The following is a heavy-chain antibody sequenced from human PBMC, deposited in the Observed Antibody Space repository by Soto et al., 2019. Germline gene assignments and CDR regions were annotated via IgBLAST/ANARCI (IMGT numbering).Heavy chain of an antibody. J-gene: IGHJ4*02. CDR1: GYTFTSYY. CDR2: INPSDGST. V-gene: IGHV1-46*01. CDR3: AVHSADGYNYFDY. Sequence: ASVKVSCKASGYTFTSYYMHWVRQAPGQGLEWMGIINPSDGSTSYAQKFQGRVTMTRDTSTSTVYMELSSLRSEDTAVYYCAVHSADGYNYFDYWGQGTLVTAPQ. D-gene: IGHD5-12*01.